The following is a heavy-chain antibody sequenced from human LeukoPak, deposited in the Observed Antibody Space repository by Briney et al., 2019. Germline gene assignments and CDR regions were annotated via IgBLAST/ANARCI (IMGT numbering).Heavy chain of an antibody. CDR2: ISTYNGNT. J-gene: IGHJ3*02. Sequence: ASVKVSCKAFGYAFSSLGISWVRQAPGQGLEWMGWISTYNGNTNYAQKYKDRVTMTTDTSTTTVYMELRSLRSDDTAVYYCARDAPQWRNVSDIWGPGTMVTVSS. CDR3: ARDAPQWRNVSDI. D-gene: IGHD6-19*01. CDR1: GYAFSSLG. V-gene: IGHV1-18*01.